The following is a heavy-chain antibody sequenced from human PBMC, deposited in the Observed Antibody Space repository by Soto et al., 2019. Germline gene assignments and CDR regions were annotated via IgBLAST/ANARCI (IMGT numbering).Heavy chain of an antibody. CDR1: GYSFTSYW. CDR3: ARLPWFGEGNYYGMDV. V-gene: IGHV5-10-1*01. D-gene: IGHD3-10*01. Sequence: GESLKISCKGSGYSFTSYWISWVRQMPGKGLEWMGRIDPSDSYTNYSPSFQGHVTISADKSISTAYLQWSSLKASDTAMYYCARLPWFGEGNYYGMDVWGQGTTVTVSS. J-gene: IGHJ6*02. CDR2: IDPSDSYT.